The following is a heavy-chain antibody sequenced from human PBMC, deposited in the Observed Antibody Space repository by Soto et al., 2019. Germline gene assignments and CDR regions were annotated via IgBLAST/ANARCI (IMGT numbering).Heavy chain of an antibody. CDR3: ARGAVRYCSGGSCPGGY. J-gene: IGHJ4*02. Sequence: GASVKVSCKASGYTFTSYGISWVRQAPGQGLEWMGWISAYNGNTNYAQKLQGRVTMTTDTSTSTAYMELRSLRSEDTAVYYCARGAVRYCSGGSCPGGYWGQGTLVTVSS. V-gene: IGHV1-18*01. CDR2: ISAYNGNT. CDR1: GYTFTSYG. D-gene: IGHD2-15*01.